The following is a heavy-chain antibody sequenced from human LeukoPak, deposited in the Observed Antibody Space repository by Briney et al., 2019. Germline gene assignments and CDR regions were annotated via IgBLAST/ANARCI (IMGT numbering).Heavy chain of an antibody. D-gene: IGHD3-16*01. CDR3: AKGKINHDGAYDI. CDR2: ICGSICGRIGST. Sequence: GGSLRLSCAASGFSFSSYAMSWVRQAPGKGLEWVSDICGSICGRIGSTDYADSVKGRFTISRDNSKKTEYLQMNSLRAEDTAVYYCAKGKINHDGAYDIWGQGTKVTVSS. J-gene: IGHJ3*02. V-gene: IGHV3-23*01. CDR1: GFSFSSYA.